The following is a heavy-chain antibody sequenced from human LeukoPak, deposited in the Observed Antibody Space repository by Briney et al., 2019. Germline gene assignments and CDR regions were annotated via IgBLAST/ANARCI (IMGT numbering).Heavy chain of an antibody. J-gene: IGHJ4*02. CDR1: GVSFSGYY. Sequence: KPSETLSLTCAVYGVSFSGYYWSWLRQPPGKGLEWIGEINHSGSTNYNPSLKSRITISVDTSKNQFSLKLISVTAADTAVYYCARKASIRGGFHWGQGTLVTVSS. CDR2: INHSGST. CDR3: ARKASIRGGFH. D-gene: IGHD2-2*01. V-gene: IGHV4-34*01.